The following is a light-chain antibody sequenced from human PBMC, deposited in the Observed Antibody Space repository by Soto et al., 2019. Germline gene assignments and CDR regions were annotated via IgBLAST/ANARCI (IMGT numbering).Light chain of an antibody. V-gene: IGKV3-15*01. CDR3: QQYNIWPWT. CDR2: SAS. CDR1: QGVSSN. J-gene: IGKJ1*01. Sequence: EIVMTQSPATLSVSPGERATLSCRASQGVSSNLAWYQQSPGHAPRLLISSASPRATGNPARFSGSGYGTEITHTFSSLQSENFPVNHCQQYNIWPWTFGQGTKVDIK.